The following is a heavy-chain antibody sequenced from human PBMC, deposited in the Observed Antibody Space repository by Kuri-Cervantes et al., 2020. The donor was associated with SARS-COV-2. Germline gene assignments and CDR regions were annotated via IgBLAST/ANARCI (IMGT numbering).Heavy chain of an antibody. V-gene: IGHV4-38-2*01. Sequence: SETLSLTCAVSGVSVSGGTYYWGWVRQPPGKGLEWIGSIYHSGSTYYNPSLKSRVTISVDTSKNQFSLRLSSVTAADTAVYYCARQVLLWFGELNYMDVWGKGTTVTVSS. CDR1: GVSVSGGTYY. CDR3: ARQVLLWFGELNYMDV. CDR2: IYHSGST. D-gene: IGHD3-10*01. J-gene: IGHJ6*03.